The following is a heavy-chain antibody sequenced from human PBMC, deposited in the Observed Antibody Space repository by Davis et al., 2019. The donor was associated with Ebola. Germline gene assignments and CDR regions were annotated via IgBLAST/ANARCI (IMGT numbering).Heavy chain of an antibody. CDR3: ARYCSRSTCRRGMDV. CDR1: GFTFSSYA. J-gene: IGHJ6*03. V-gene: IGHV3-48*02. D-gene: IGHD2-2*01. CDR2: ISDSGRNI. Sequence: GESLKISCAASGFTFSSYAMSWVRQTPGKGLEWLSYISDSGRNIYYADSVKGRFTISRDNARMSVYLQMNSLRDEDTAVYFCARYCSRSTCRRGMDVWGNGTTVIVSS.